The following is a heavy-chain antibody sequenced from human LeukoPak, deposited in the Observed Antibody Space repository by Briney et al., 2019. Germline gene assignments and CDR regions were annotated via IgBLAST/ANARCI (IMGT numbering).Heavy chain of an antibody. D-gene: IGHD6-19*01. V-gene: IGHV1-69*04. J-gene: IGHJ3*02. Sequence: SVKVSCKASGGTFSSYAISWVRQAPGQGLERMGRIIPILGIANYAQKFQGRVTITADKSTSTAYMELSSLRSEDTAVYYCARAGAVAGTYDAFDIWGQGTMVTVSS. CDR1: GGTFSSYA. CDR3: ARAGAVAGTYDAFDI. CDR2: IIPILGIA.